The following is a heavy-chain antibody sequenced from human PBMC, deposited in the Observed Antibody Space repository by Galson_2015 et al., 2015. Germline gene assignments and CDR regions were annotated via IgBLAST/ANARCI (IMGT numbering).Heavy chain of an antibody. J-gene: IGHJ4*02. D-gene: IGHD6-19*01. CDR2: ISGSGGST. V-gene: IGHV3-23*01. Sequence: SLRLSCAASGFTFSSYAMSWVRQAPGKGLEWVSAISGSGGSTYYADSVKGRFTISRDNSKNTLYLQMNSLRAEDTAVYYCAKDPYVAGTSLGDYWGQGTLVTVSS. CDR3: AKDPYVAGTSLGDY. CDR1: GFTFSSYA.